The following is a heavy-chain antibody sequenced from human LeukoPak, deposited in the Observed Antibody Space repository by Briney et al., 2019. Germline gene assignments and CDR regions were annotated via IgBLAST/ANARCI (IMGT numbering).Heavy chain of an antibody. Sequence: ASVTVSCKASGYTFTSYGISWVRQAAGQEVKGMGWISAYNGDTNYAQKPQGRVNMTNNNSKRTAYTGLRGLRCDVQALYYCARVRRGTMVRNCFDYWGQGSLVTVS. CDR3: ARVRRGTMVRNCFDY. J-gene: IGHJ4*02. CDR2: ISAYNGDT. CDR1: GYTFTSYG. D-gene: IGHD3-10*01. V-gene: IGHV1-18*01.